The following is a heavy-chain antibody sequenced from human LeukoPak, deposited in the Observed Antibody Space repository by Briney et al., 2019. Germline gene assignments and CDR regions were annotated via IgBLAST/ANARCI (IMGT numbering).Heavy chain of an antibody. J-gene: IGHJ4*02. V-gene: IGHV3-30-3*01. CDR2: ISYDGSNK. D-gene: IGHD3-9*01. CDR1: GFTFSSYA. CDR3: ARAWLRYFDWLSPTDY. Sequence: GGSLRLSCAASGFTFSSYAMHWVRQAPGKGLEWVAVISYDGSNKYYADSVKGRFTISRDNSKNTLYLQMNSLRAEDTAVYYCARAWLRYFDWLSPTDYWGQGTLVTVSS.